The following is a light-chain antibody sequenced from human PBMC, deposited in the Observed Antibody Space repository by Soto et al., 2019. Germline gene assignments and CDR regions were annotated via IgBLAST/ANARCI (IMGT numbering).Light chain of an antibody. Sequence: QSVLTQPPSASATPGQRVVISCSGSNSNIGGHTVNWYRQVPGTAPKLLIYGNHKRPSGVSDRFSASKSGTSASLAISGLQAEDEADYYCQSYDSSLSTSVFGGGTKLTVL. CDR2: GNH. J-gene: IGLJ2*01. CDR3: QSYDSSLSTSV. CDR1: NSNIGGHT. V-gene: IGLV1-44*01.